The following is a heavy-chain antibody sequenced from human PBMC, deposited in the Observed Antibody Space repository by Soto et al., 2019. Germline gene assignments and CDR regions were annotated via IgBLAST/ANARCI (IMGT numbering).Heavy chain of an antibody. CDR3: ARVGGSPNAEYFQH. CDR2: IKQDGSEK. CDR1: GFTFSSYW. J-gene: IGHJ1*01. Sequence: AGGSLRLSCAASGFTFSSYWMNWVRQAPGKGLEWVANIKQDGSEKYYVDSVKGRFTLSRDNAKNSLYLQMNSLRAEDTAVYYCARVGGSPNAEYFQHWGQGTLVTVS. V-gene: IGHV3-7*01. D-gene: IGHD1-26*01.